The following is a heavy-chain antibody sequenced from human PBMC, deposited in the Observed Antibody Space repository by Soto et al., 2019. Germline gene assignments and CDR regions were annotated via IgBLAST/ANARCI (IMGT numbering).Heavy chain of an antibody. D-gene: IGHD3-3*01. Sequence: GGSLRLSCAASGFTVSSNYMSWVRQAPGKGLEWVSVTYSGGSTYYADSVKGRFTISRHNSKNTLYLQMNSLRAEDTAVYYCARAHYDFWSGYYTTAYYYMDVWGKGTTVTVSS. CDR2: TYSGGST. CDR3: ARAHYDFWSGYYTTAYYYMDV. CDR1: GFTVSSNY. J-gene: IGHJ6*03. V-gene: IGHV3-53*04.